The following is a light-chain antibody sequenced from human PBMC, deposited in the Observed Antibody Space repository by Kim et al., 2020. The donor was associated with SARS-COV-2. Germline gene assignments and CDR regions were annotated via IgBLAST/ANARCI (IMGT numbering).Light chain of an antibody. Sequence: QSVLTQPPSASGTPGQRVTIPCYGSSPNIGANTANWYQQLPGTAPKLLIHSDNQRPSGVPDRFSGSKSGTAASLAIRGLQSEDEGDYYCAAWDDSLNVVLFGGGTQLTVL. CDR3: AAWDDSLNVVL. CDR2: SDN. CDR1: SPNIGANT. J-gene: IGLJ2*01. V-gene: IGLV1-44*01.